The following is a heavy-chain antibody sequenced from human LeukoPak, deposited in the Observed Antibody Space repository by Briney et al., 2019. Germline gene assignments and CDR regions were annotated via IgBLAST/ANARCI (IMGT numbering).Heavy chain of an antibody. CDR1: GGSITTYY. V-gene: IGHV4-34*01. Sequence: SETLSLTCAVSGGSITTYYWSWIRQPPGKGLEWIGEINHSGCTNYNPSLKSRVTISVDTSKNQFSLKLSSVTAADTAVYYCAGPSGYDSSGYLGYWGQGTLVTVSS. CDR3: AGPSGYDSSGYLGY. D-gene: IGHD3-22*01. CDR2: INHSGCT. J-gene: IGHJ4*02.